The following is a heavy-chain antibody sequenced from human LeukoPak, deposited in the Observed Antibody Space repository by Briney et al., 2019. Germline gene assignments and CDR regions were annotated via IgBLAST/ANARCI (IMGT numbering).Heavy chain of an antibody. D-gene: IGHD2-15*01. CDR2: IRGSGGST. V-gene: IGHV3-23*01. CDR1: GFTFTSYA. Sequence: PGGSLRLSCAASGFTFTSYAMSWVRQAPGKGLEWVSAIRGSGGSTYYADSVKGRFTISRDNSKNTLYLLMNSLRAEDTAVYYCAKGDYCNGGICYSPASWGQGTLVTVSS. J-gene: IGHJ5*02. CDR3: AKGDYCNGGICYSPAS.